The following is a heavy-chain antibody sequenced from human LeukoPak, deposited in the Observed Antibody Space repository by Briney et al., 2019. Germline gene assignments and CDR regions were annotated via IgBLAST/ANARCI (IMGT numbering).Heavy chain of an antibody. J-gene: IGHJ4*02. CDR1: DGSISSYY. CDR2: IYTSGST. D-gene: IGHD1-20*01. CDR3: ARHSLLTGTFDY. Sequence: SETLSLTCTVSDGSISSYYWSWIRQPAGKGLEWIGRIYTSGSTNYNPSLKSRVTMSVDTSKNQFSLKLSSVTAADTAVYYCARHSLLTGTFDYWGQGTLVTVSS. V-gene: IGHV4-4*07.